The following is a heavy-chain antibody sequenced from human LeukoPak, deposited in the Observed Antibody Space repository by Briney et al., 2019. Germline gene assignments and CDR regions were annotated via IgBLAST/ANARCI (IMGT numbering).Heavy chain of an antibody. Sequence: GGSLRLSCTASGFNFGSDAMHWVHQAPGKGLEWVAFIWSDGSNDHYADSVKGRFTISRDNSKNTVCLQVNSLRVEDTAVYYCARDPSGSGWSLSDWGQGTPVTVSS. CDR2: IWSDGSND. J-gene: IGHJ4*02. CDR3: ARDPSGSGWSLSD. V-gene: IGHV3-33*01. D-gene: IGHD6-19*01. CDR1: GFNFGSDA.